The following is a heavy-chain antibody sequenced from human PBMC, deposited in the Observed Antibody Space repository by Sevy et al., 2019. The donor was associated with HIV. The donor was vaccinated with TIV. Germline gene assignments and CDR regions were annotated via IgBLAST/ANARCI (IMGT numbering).Heavy chain of an antibody. CDR2: ISSGGSTI. CDR1: GFTFSDYY. Sequence: GESLKISCAASGFTFSDYYMSWIRQAPGKGLEWVSYISSGGSTIYYADSVKGRFTISRDNAKNSLYLQMNSLRAEDTAVYYCARDPRDYGEGIDPWGQGTLVTVSS. J-gene: IGHJ5*02. D-gene: IGHD4-17*01. CDR3: ARDPRDYGEGIDP. V-gene: IGHV3-11*01.